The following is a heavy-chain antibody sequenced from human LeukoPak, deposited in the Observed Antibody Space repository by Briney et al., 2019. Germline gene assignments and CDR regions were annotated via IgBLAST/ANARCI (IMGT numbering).Heavy chain of an antibody. Sequence: GGSLRLSCAASGFTFSSYAMSWVRQAPGKGLEWVSAISGSGGSTYYADSVKGRFTIPRDNSKNTLYLQMNSLRAEDTAVYYCAKDGYYYDSSGYYDYWGQGTLVTVSS. CDR3: AKDGYYYDSSGYYDY. D-gene: IGHD3-22*01. CDR2: ISGSGGST. J-gene: IGHJ4*02. V-gene: IGHV3-23*01. CDR1: GFTFSSYA.